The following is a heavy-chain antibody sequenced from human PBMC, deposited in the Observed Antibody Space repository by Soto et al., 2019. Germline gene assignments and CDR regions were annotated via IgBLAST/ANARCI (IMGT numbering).Heavy chain of an antibody. CDR3: VAAAMWTGKGFES. J-gene: IGHJ4*02. V-gene: IGHV3-23*01. CDR1: GFTFSSYA. D-gene: IGHD6-25*01. CDR2: ISGSGGSA. Sequence: PGGSLRLSCAASGFTFSSYAMSWVRQGPGKGLEWVSAISGSGGSAYYADSVKGRFTISRDNSNSSTYLQMNNLRGDDTADYYCVAAAMWTGKGFESWGRGTRVTVSS.